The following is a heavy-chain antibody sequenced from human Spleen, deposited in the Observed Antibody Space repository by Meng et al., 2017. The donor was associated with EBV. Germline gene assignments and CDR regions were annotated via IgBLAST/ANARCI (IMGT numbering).Heavy chain of an antibody. Sequence: EVQQVEAGGGLVQPGGSLRPSCAASGFTFSNYWMHWVRQAPGKGLVWVSFITSDGSGTNYADSVKGRFTISRDNAKNMLYLQMNSLRDEDTAVYYCASEPPSLYLRAYWGQGTLVTVSS. CDR2: ITSDGSGT. D-gene: IGHD2-15*01. CDR3: ASEPPSLYLRAY. CDR1: GFTFSNYW. J-gene: IGHJ4*02. V-gene: IGHV3-74*01.